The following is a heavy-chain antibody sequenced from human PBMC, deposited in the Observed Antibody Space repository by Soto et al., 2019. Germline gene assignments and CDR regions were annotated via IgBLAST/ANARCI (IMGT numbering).Heavy chain of an antibody. CDR1: GYTFTSYY. CDR2: INPSGGST. V-gene: IGHV1-46*01. J-gene: IGHJ6*03. Sequence: ASVKVSCKASGYTFTSYYMHWVRQAPGQGLEWMGIINPSGGSTSYAQKFQGRVTMTTDTSTSTAYMELRSLRSDDTAVYYCARERSPQRTTVTAYHYYYYMDVWGKGTTVTVPS. CDR3: ARERSPQRTTVTAYHYYYYMDV. D-gene: IGHD4-4*01.